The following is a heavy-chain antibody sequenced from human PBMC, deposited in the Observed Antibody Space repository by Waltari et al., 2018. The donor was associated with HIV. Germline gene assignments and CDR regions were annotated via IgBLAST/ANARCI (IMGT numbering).Heavy chain of an antibody. CDR2: INPDGTDT. D-gene: IGHD2-15*01. CDR3: ARGKDCGGGTCDGYHYYGLDV. Sequence: EVQLVESGGGLVQPGGSLRLSCAASGFTLTTSWLHLVRQVPGKGLVWVSRINPDGTDTRYADSVKGRFTISRDNAKNTVYLQVNSLRGEDTSVYYCARGKDCGGGTCDGYHYYGLDVWGQGTTVTVSS. J-gene: IGHJ6*02. CDR1: GFTLTTSW. V-gene: IGHV3-74*01.